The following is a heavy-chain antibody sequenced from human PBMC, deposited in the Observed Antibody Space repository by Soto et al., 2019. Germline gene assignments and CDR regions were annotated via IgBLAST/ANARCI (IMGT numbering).Heavy chain of an antibody. CDR1: GFTFSNAW. CDR3: TTGSITIFGVVIMEGYYYYMDV. CDR2: IKSKTDGGTT. J-gene: IGHJ6*03. V-gene: IGHV3-15*01. Sequence: GGSLRLSCAASGFTFSNAWMSWVRQAPGKGLEWVGRIKSKTDGGTTDYAAPVKGRFTISRDDSKNTLYLQMNSLKTEDTAVYYCTTGSITIFGVVIMEGYYYYMDVWGKGTTVTVSS. D-gene: IGHD3-3*01.